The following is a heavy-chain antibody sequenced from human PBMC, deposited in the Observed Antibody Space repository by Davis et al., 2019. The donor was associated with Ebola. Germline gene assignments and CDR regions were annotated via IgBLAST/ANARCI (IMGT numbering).Heavy chain of an antibody. Sequence: SVKVSCKASGGTFSSYAISWVRQAPGQGLEWMGGIIPIFGTANYAQKFQGRVTITADESTSTAYMELSSLRSEDTAVYYCAEGGDYGTWGYYYGMDVWGQGTTVTVSS. J-gene: IGHJ6*02. V-gene: IGHV1-69*13. CDR1: GGTFSSYA. CDR3: AEGGDYGTWGYYYGMDV. D-gene: IGHD4-17*01. CDR2: IIPIFGTA.